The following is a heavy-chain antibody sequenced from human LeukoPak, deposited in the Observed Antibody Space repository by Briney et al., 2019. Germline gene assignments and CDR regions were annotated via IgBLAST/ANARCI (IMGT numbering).Heavy chain of an antibody. D-gene: IGHD2-15*01. CDR3: AKDRSPKRRVVVAATLDY. V-gene: IGHV3-21*01. CDR2: ISSSSSYI. J-gene: IGHJ4*02. Sequence: PGGSLRLSCAASGFTFSSYSMNWVRQAPGKGLEWVSSISSSSSYIYYADSVKGRFTISRDNSKNTLYLQMNSLRAEDTAVYYCAKDRSPKRRVVVAATLDYWGQGTLVTVSS. CDR1: GFTFSSYS.